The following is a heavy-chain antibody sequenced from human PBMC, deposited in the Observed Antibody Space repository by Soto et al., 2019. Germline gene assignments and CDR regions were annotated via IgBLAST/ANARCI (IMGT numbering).Heavy chain of an antibody. Sequence: PSETLSLACTVSGGSISSSSYYWGWIRQPPGKGLEWIGSIYYSGSTYYNPSLKSRVTISVDTSKNQFSLKLCSVTAADTAVYYCARNKPWHSSSWSRTLYHSYGMDVWGQGTTVTVSS. V-gene: IGHV4-39*07. D-gene: IGHD6-13*01. J-gene: IGHJ6*02. CDR1: GGSISSSSYY. CDR3: ARNKPWHSSSWSRTLYHSYGMDV. CDR2: IYYSGST.